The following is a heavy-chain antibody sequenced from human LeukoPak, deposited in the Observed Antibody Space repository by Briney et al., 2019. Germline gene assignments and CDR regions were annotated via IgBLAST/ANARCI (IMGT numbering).Heavy chain of an antibody. CDR2: INHSGST. CDR3: ARAPLGPSGLYYFDY. CDR1: GGSFSGYF. Sequence: PSETLSLTCAVYGGSFSGYFWSWIRQPPGKGLEWIGEINHSGSTNYNPSLKSRVTISVDTSKNQFSLKLSSVTAADTAVYYCARAPLGPSGLYYFDYWGQGTLVTVSS. J-gene: IGHJ4*02. V-gene: IGHV4-34*01. D-gene: IGHD3-10*01.